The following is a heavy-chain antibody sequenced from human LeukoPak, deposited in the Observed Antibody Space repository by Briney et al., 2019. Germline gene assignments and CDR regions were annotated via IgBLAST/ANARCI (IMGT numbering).Heavy chain of an antibody. V-gene: IGHV4-31*03. CDR3: ARDQPGGNWVLDY. CDR1: GGSISSGDYY. CDR2: IYYSGTT. D-gene: IGHD7-27*01. J-gene: IGHJ4*02. Sequence: PSETLSLNCTVSGGSISSGDYYWNWIRQHPVKGLEWIGYIYYSGTTSYNPSLKSRVIISLDTSRNQFSLKLSSVTAADTAVYYCARDQPGGNWVLDYWGQGTLVTVSS.